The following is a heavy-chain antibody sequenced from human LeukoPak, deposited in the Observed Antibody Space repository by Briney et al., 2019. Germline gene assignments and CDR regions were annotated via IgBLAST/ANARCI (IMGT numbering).Heavy chain of an antibody. CDR1: GFTFSSYA. V-gene: IGHV3-30-3*01. Sequence: GGSLRLSCAASGFTFSSYAMHWVRQAPGKGLEWVAVISYDGSNKYYADSVKGRFTISRDNSKNTLYLQMNSLRAEDTAVYYCARDGGPKLEMGYYYYYYMDVWGKGTTVTVSS. CDR2: ISYDGSNK. D-gene: IGHD1-1*01. J-gene: IGHJ6*03. CDR3: ARDGGPKLEMGYYYYYYMDV.